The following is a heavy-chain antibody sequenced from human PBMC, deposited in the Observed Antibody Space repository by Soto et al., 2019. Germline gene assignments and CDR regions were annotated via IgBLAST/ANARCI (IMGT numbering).Heavy chain of an antibody. D-gene: IGHD3-10*01. V-gene: IGHV4-34*01. CDR1: GGSFSGYY. J-gene: IGHJ4*02. CDR2: INHSGST. CDR3: ARSSRGWFGEFIDY. Sequence: SETRSLTCAVYGGSFSGYYSNWIRQPPGKGLEWIGEINHSGSTNYNPSLKSRVTISVDTSKNQFSLKLSSVTAADTAVYYCARSSRGWFGEFIDYWGQGTLVPVSS.